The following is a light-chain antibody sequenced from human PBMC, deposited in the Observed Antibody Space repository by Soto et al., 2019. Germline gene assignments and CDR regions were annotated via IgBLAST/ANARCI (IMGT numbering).Light chain of an antibody. CDR2: GAS. V-gene: IGKV3-20*01. CDR3: QQYGSPPLT. CDR1: QTVKNDY. J-gene: IGKJ4*01. Sequence: ETVLTQSPGTLSLSPGEGATLSCRASQTVKNDYLAWYQQRRGLPPRLLIFGASGRATGIPDRFSGSGSGTDFTLTITRLEPEDFAVYYCQQYGSPPLTFGGGTKVDIK.